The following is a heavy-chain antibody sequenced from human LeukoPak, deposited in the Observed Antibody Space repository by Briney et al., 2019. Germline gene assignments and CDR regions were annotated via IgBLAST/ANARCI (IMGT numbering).Heavy chain of an antibody. CDR2: ISGSGGST. CDR3: ARGTYCSHTSCQRVDY. Sequence: GGSLRLSCAASGFTFINYAMTWVRQAPGKGLEWVSCISGSGGSTYYADSVKGRFTISRDNSKNTLYLLLNNLRAEDTAVYYCARGTYCSHTSCQRVDYGGQGTLVTVSS. D-gene: IGHD2-2*01. V-gene: IGHV3-23*01. CDR1: GFTFINYA. J-gene: IGHJ4*02.